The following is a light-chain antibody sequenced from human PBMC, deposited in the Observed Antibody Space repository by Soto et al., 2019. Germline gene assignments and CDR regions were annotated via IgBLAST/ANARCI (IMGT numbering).Light chain of an antibody. CDR1: RDIRSD. Sequence: DIQMTQSPSSLSASVGDKVTITCRASRDIRSDLAWYHQTPGKAPKLLIYAASSLQSGVPSRFSGSGSGTDFTLTISSLQPEDFATYYCQQSYSSPQTFGQGTKLEIK. CDR2: AAS. CDR3: QQSYSSPQT. V-gene: IGKV1-39*01. J-gene: IGKJ2*01.